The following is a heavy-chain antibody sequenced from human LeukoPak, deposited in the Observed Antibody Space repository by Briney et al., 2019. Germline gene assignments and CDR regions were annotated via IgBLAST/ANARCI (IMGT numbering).Heavy chain of an antibody. D-gene: IGHD1-26*01. Sequence: ASVKVSCKASGYTFTSYYMHLVRQAPGQGLEGMGIINPSGGSTSYAQKFQGRVTMTRAVSTSTVYMALSSLRSEDTAVYYCARNGGSYYSYYYYMDVWGKGTTVTVSS. CDR1: GYTFTSYY. V-gene: IGHV1-46*01. CDR2: INPSGGST. J-gene: IGHJ6*03. CDR3: ARNGGSYYSYYYYMDV.